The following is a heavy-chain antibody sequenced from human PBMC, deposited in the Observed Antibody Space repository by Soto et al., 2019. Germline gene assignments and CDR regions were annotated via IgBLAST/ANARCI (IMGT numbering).Heavy chain of an antibody. CDR2: ISPYSGET. Sequence: ASVKVSCKASGYTFTSYGIVWVRQAPGQGLEWMGWISPYSGETRYAEKFQDRVTLTTDTSTKTTYMDLRNLKSDDTDVYWCARGPVAGSDFWGQGSLAPVYS. CDR3: ARGPVAGSDF. V-gene: IGHV1-18*04. J-gene: IGHJ4*02. CDR1: GYTFTSYG. D-gene: IGHD6-19*01.